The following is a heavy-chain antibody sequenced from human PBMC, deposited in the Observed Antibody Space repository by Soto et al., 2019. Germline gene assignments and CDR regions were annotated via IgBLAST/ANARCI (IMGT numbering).Heavy chain of an antibody. CDR1: GYTFTSYY. CDR3: ASGGGGGELRGY. V-gene: IGHV1-46*03. D-gene: IGHD3-10*01. Sequence: QVQLVQSGAEVKKPGASVKVSCKASGYTFTSYYMHWVRQAPGQGLEWMGIINPSGGSTSYAQKCQARVPRPRDTHTSTGHKGLGSLRPEDTAGYYCASGGGGGELRGYWGQGTLVTVSS. CDR2: INPSGGST. J-gene: IGHJ4*02.